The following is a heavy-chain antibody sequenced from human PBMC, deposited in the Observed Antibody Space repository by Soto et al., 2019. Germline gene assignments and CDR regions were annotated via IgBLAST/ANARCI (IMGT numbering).Heavy chain of an antibody. Sequence: PGGSLRLSCAASGFTFSSYAMSWVRQAPGKGLEWVSYISSSSSYTNYADSVKGRFTISRDNAKNSLYLQMNSLRAEDTAVYYCASPGPVYYDSSGYTDYRGQGTLVTVSS. D-gene: IGHD3-22*01. J-gene: IGHJ4*02. V-gene: IGHV3-21*05. CDR3: ASPGPVYYDSSGYTDY. CDR2: ISSSSSYT. CDR1: GFTFSSYA.